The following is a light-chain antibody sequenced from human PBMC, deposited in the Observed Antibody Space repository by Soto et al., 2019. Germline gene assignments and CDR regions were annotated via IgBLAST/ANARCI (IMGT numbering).Light chain of an antibody. CDR1: SSDIGSYVL. CDR3: SIYAGGNSVI. V-gene: IGLV2-8*01. Sequence: QSALTQPPSASGSPGQSVAISCTGTSSDIGSYVLVSWYQQHPGKAPKLLIYEVTKRPSVVPDRFSGSKSGNTASLTVSGLQVEDEADYYCSIYAGGNSVIFGGGTKLTVL. CDR2: EVT. J-gene: IGLJ2*01.